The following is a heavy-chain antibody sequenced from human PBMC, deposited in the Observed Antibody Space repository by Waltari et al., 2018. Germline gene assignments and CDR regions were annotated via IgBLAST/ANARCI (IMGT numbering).Heavy chain of an antibody. CDR2: IYYSGST. CDR3: ARATGLTTLDY. D-gene: IGHD4-4*01. Sequence: QVQLQESGPGLVKPSETLSLPCPVSGGSIRSYYRTWIRQPPGKGLEWIGYIYYSGSTNYNPSLKSRVAISVDTSKNQFSLKLSSVTAADTAVYYCARATGLTTLDYWGQGTLVTVSS. J-gene: IGHJ4*02. CDR1: GGSIRSYY. V-gene: IGHV4-59*01.